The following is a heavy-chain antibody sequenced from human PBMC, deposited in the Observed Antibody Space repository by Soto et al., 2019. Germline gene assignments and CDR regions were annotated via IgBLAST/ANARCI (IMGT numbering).Heavy chain of an antibody. D-gene: IGHD2-8*01. CDR1: GFPFSTNS. CDR3: AREVLTASY. Sequence: GSLRLSCAASGFPFSTNSMNWVRQAPGKGLEWISYIDSRSGTIYYADSVKGRFIISRDNARNSLYLQMNSLRDEDTAVYYCAREVLTASYWGQGTLVTVSS. V-gene: IGHV3-48*02. J-gene: IGHJ4*02. CDR2: IDSRSGTI.